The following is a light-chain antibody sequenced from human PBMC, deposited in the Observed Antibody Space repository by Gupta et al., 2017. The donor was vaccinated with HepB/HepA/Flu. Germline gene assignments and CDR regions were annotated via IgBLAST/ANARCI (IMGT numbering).Light chain of an antibody. V-gene: IGLV4-69*01. CDR3: QTWGTGYRV. CDR2: LNSDGSH. CDR1: SGHSTYT. J-gene: IGLJ3*02. Sequence: QVVLTQSTSASASLGASVKLTCTLSSGHSTYTIAWHQQQPEKGPRYLMKLNSDGSHNRGDGIPDRFSASSSGAERYLTISSLQAEDEDDYYWQTWGTGYRVFGGGTKLTVL.